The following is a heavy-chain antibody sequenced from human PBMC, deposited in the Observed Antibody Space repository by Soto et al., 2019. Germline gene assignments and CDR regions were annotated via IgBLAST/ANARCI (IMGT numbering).Heavy chain of an antibody. J-gene: IGHJ5*01. CDR1: GFKFRNYA. Sequence: LXLSCGASGFKFRNYAMSWFRQAPGKGLEWVSLISATGGGTYYADSVKGRFTISRDNSHNTLYLQVHSLTAEDTAVYYCAKDRRAGGNSALYFDFWGQGAQVTVSS. CDR2: ISATGGGT. D-gene: IGHD3-16*01. CDR3: AKDRRAGGNSALYFDF. V-gene: IGHV3-23*01.